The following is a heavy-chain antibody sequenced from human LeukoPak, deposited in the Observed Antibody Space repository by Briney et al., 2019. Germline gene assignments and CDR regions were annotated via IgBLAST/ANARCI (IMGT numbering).Heavy chain of an antibody. CDR2: IKTKTDGGTT. V-gene: IGHV3-15*01. Sequence: GGSLRLSCATSGFPFTNTWMNWVRQAPGKGLEWVGRIKTKTDGGTTDHAAPVKGRFTISRDDSKNTLYLQMNSLKTEDTAVYYCTTGLGKTDFDYWGQGTLVTVSS. J-gene: IGHJ4*02. CDR3: TTGLGKTDFDY. CDR1: GFPFTNTW. D-gene: IGHD1-14*01.